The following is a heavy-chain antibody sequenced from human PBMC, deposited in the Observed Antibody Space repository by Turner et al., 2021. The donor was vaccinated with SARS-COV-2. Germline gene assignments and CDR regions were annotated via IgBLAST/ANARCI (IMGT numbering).Heavy chain of an antibody. J-gene: IGHJ5*01. D-gene: IGHD3-10*01. CDR1: GDSISTSHDY. V-gene: IGHV4-39*01. CDR2: IYYSGRT. Sequence: QLQLQESDPGLVRPSETLSLICTVSGDSISTSHDYWGWIRQPPGKGLEWIGSIYYSGRTFYNPSVKSRVTISVDTSKNDFSLQLSSVTAADTAVYYCMRHDHYGSASINWFNSWGQGTLVTVSS. CDR3: MRHDHYGSASINWFNS.